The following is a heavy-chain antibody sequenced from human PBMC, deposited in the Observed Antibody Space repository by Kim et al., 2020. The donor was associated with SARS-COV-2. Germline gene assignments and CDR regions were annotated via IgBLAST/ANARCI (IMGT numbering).Heavy chain of an antibody. Sequence: ADSVQGRFTLSRDNSKNTLSLQMNSLRAEDTAVYYCAKDLGDGSGWPIFDYWGQGILVTVSS. J-gene: IGHJ4*02. V-gene: IGHV3-23*01. D-gene: IGHD6-19*01. CDR3: AKDLGDGSGWPIFDY.